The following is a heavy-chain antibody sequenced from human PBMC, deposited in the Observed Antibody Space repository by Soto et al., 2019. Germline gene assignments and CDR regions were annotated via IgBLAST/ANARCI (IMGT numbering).Heavy chain of an antibody. CDR3: ASGLTQRYYYGMDG. CDR1: GGTFSSYA. CDR2: IIPIFRTA. Sequence: QVQLVQSGAEVKKPGSSVKVSCKASGGTFSSYAISWVRQAPGQGLEWMGGIIPIFRTADYGQKFQGRVTITADESPSTAYMELSSLRSEDTAVYYCASGLTQRYYYGMDGWGQGTTVTVSS. V-gene: IGHV1-69*12. J-gene: IGHJ6*02. D-gene: IGHD1-20*01.